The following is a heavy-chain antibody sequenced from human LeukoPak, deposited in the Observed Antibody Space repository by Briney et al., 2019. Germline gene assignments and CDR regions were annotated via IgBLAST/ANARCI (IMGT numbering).Heavy chain of an antibody. CDR2: ISAYNGNT. CDR3: ARGRSGYDNYYYYGMDV. V-gene: IGHV1-18*04. J-gene: IGHJ6*04. CDR1: GYTFTSYG. D-gene: IGHD5-12*01. Sequence: ASVKVSCKASGYTFTSYGISWVRQAPGQGLEWMGWISAYNGNTNYAQKPQRRVTMTTDTSTSTAYMELRSLRSDDTAVYYCARGRSGYDNYYYYGMDVWGKGTTVTVSS.